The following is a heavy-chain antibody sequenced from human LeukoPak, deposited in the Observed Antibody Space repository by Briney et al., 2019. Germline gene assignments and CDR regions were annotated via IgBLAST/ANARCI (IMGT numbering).Heavy chain of an antibody. V-gene: IGHV3-23*01. CDR1: GFTFSNNA. J-gene: IGHJ4*02. CDR3: AKVRSDYYDILTGNYNPLFDY. CDR2: IRCSGRST. D-gene: IGHD3-9*01. Sequence: GGSLRLSCAASGFTFSNNAMSWVRQAPGKGLEWVSAIRCSGRSTYYADSGKGRFTISRHNSENTLYLQMNSLRAEDTAVYYCAKVRSDYYDILTGNYNPLFDYWGQGTLVSVSS.